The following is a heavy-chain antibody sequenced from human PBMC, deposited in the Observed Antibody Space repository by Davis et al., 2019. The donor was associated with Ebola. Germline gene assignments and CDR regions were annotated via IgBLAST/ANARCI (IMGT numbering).Heavy chain of an antibody. V-gene: IGHV1-18*01. CDR2: ISAYNGNT. D-gene: IGHD2-21*01. J-gene: IGHJ4*02. CDR1: GYTFTSYG. CDR3: ARGGVAYSDLDY. Sequence: AASVKVSCKASGYTFTSYGISWVRQAPGQGLEWMGWISAYNGNTNYAQKLQGRVTMTRNTSISTAYMELSSLRSEDTAVYFCARGGVAYSDLDYWGQGTLVAVSS.